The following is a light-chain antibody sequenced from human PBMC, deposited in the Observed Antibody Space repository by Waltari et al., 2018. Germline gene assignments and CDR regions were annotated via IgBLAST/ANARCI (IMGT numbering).Light chain of an antibody. V-gene: IGKV4-1*01. Sequence: DIVMTQSPDSLAVSLGERATIPCKSSQSILFSSKSKNSLAWYQLKPGQGPQLLIYWASSRASGVPDRFSGSGSVTDFTLTISSLQAEDVAVYYCHQYYNTPPTFGQGTKVEIK. CDR3: HQYYNTPPT. CDR2: WAS. CDR1: QSILFSSKSKNS. J-gene: IGKJ1*01.